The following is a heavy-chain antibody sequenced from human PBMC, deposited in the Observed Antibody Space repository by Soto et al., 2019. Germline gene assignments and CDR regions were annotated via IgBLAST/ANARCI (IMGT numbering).Heavy chain of an antibody. D-gene: IGHD3-10*01. CDR1: GFTCSSYA. V-gene: IGHV3-64D*06. CDR3: VKSGSGSYRPYYFHY. CDR2: ISSNGGST. J-gene: IGHJ4*02. Sequence: PGGALRRSCPASGFTCSSYAMHWVRQAPGKGLEYVSAISSNGGSTYYADSVKGRFTISRDNSKNTLYLQMSSLRAEDTAVYYCVKSGSGSYRPYYFHYWGQGTLVTVSS.